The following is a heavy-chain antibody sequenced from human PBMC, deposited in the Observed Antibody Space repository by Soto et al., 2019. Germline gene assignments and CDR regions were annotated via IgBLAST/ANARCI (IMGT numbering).Heavy chain of an antibody. D-gene: IGHD1-26*01. CDR2: IDPSDSYT. CDR1: GYSFTSYW. CDR3: ARSRSGSYHDAFDI. Sequence: GESLKISCKGCGYSFTSYWISWVRQMPGKGLEWMGRIDPSDSYTNYSPSFQGHVTISDDKSISTAYLQWSSLKASDTAMYYCARSRSGSYHDAFDIWGQGTMVTVSS. J-gene: IGHJ3*02. V-gene: IGHV5-10-1*01.